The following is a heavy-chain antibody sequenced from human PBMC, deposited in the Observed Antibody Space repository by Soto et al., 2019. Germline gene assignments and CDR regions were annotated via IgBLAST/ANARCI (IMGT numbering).Heavy chain of an antibody. Sequence: GGSLRLSCAASGFTFSSYGMHWVRQAPGKGLEWVAVISYDGSNKYYADSVKGRFTISRDNSKNTLYLQMNSLRAEDTAVYYCAKVGCSGGSCSSPDTAGFDYWGQGTLVTVSS. D-gene: IGHD2-15*01. CDR1: GFTFSSYG. CDR2: ISYDGSNK. CDR3: AKVGCSGGSCSSPDTAGFDY. V-gene: IGHV3-30*18. J-gene: IGHJ4*02.